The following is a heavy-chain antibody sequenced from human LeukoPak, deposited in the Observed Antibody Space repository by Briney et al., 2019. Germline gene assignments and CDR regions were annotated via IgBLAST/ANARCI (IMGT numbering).Heavy chain of an antibody. CDR1: GFTFSDYY. D-gene: IGHD5-24*01. CDR2: ISSSGSTI. J-gene: IGHJ4*02. V-gene: IGHV3-11*01. Sequence: GGSLRLSCAASGFTFSDYYMSWLRQAAGKGLEWVSYISSSGSTIYYADSVKGRFTISRDNAKNSLYLQMNSLRAEDTAVYYCARGASDGYNRKSGIDYWGQGTLVTVSS. CDR3: ARGASDGYNRKSGIDY.